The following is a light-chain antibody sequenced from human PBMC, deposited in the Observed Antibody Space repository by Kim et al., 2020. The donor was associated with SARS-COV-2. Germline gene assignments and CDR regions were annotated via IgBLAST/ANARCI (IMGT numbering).Light chain of an antibody. CDR3: QSYDPTSRV. CDR1: SGSIASTF. J-gene: IGLJ3*02. CDR2: EDK. V-gene: IGLV6-57*03. Sequence: GKTVTNSCTRTSGSIASTFIQWYQQRPGSAPALVIYEDKRRPSGVPGRFSGSIDSSSNAAALTISGLETADEADYYCQSYDPTSRVFGGGTKLTV.